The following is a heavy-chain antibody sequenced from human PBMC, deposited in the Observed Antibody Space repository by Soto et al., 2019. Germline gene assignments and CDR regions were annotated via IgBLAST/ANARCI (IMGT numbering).Heavy chain of an antibody. Sequence: SSETLSLTCTVSGASISSSSFYWGWIRQPPGKGLESIANIYYDGTTYYSPSLKGRVITSIDTSRNQFSLKLASVTAADTAVYYCASQKLDVPAYFDYWGQGTLVTVSS. CDR1: GASISSSSFY. J-gene: IGHJ4*02. CDR3: ASQKLDVPAYFDY. D-gene: IGHD6-13*01. V-gene: IGHV4-39*01. CDR2: IYYDGTT.